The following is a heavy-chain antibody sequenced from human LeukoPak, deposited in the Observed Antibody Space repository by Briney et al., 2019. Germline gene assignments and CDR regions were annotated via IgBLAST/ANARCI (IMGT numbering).Heavy chain of an antibody. D-gene: IGHD3-10*01. V-gene: IGHV3-11*04. CDR3: ARKSMRRSILYYFDY. CDR1: GFTFSDYY. J-gene: IGHJ4*02. CDR2: ISSSGNTI. Sequence: GGSLRLSCAASGFTFSDYYMNWIRQAPGKGLEWVSYISSSGNTIYDADSVKGRFTISRDNAKNSLYLQMNSLRVEDTAVYYCARKSMRRSILYYFDYWGQGTLVTVSS.